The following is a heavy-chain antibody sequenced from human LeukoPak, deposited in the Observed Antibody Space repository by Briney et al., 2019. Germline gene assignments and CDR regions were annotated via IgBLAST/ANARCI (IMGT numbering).Heavy chain of an antibody. CDR3: ARYWGVQLWPHWYFDL. V-gene: IGHV4-59*01. J-gene: IGHJ2*01. CDR1: GGSISSYY. CDR2: IYYSGST. D-gene: IGHD5-18*01. Sequence: SETLSLTCTVSGGSISSYYWSWFRQTPGKGPEWIGYIYYSGSTKYNPSLKSRVTISVDRSKNQFSLKLNSETAADTAVYYCARYWGVQLWPHWYFDLWGRGSLVTVSS.